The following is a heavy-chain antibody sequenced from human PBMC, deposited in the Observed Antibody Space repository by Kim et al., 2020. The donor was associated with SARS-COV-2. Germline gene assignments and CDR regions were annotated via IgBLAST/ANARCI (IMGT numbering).Heavy chain of an antibody. CDR1: GYTFTGYY. CDR2: INPNSGGT. J-gene: IGHJ6*02. Sequence: ASVKVSCKASGYTFTGYYMHWVRQAPGQGLEWMGRINPNSGGTNYAQKFQGRVTMTRDTSISTAYMELSRLRSDDTAVYYCARDSSIFGVVITPLSYYYGMDVWGQGTPVTVSS. D-gene: IGHD3-3*01. CDR3: ARDSSIFGVVITPLSYYYGMDV. V-gene: IGHV1-2*06.